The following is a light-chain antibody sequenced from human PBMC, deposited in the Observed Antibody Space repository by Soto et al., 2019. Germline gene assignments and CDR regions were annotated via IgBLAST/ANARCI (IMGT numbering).Light chain of an antibody. CDR1: SSNIGAGYD. Sequence: QSVLTQPPSVSGAPGQRVTISCTGNSSNIGAGYDVHWYQQLPGTAPKLLIYGNNNRPSGVPDRVSGSKSGTSASLAISGLQAEDEADYYCQSYDSSLRVFGGGTQLTVL. CDR3: QSYDSSLRV. CDR2: GNN. J-gene: IGLJ3*02. V-gene: IGLV1-40*01.